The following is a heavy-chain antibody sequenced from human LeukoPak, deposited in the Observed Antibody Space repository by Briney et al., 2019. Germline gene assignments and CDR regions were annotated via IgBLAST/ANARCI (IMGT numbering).Heavy chain of an antibody. D-gene: IGHD5-18*01. V-gene: IGHV4-31*03. CDR3: ARRGYSYGYAWDY. CDR1: GGSISSGGYY. J-gene: IGHJ4*02. CDR2: IYYSGST. Sequence: PSQTLSLTCTVSGGSISSGGYYWSWIRQHPGKGLEWIGYIYYSGSTYYNPSLKSRVTISVDTSKNQFSLKLSSVTAADTAVYYCARRGYSYGYAWDYWGQGTLVTVSS.